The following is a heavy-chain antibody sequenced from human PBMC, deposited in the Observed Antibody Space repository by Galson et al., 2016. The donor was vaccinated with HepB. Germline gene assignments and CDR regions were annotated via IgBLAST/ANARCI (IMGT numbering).Heavy chain of an antibody. Sequence: TLSLTCTVSGDSIRTSSHYWGWIRQPPGKGLEYIGYVYYTGTTYYNPSLKSRVTISVDTSKNPFSLKLNSVTAADTAVYYWSSEVQYCSSSSCTFAFGIWGQGPTITVSS. D-gene: IGHD2-2*01. CDR1: GDSIRTSSHY. J-gene: IGHJ6*02. V-gene: IGHV4-31*03. CDR2: VYYTGTT. CDR3: SSEVQYCSSSSCTFAFGI.